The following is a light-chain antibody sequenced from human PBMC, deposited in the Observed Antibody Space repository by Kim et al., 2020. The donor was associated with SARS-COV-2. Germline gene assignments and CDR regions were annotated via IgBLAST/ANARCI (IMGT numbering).Light chain of an antibody. CDR2: GAS. J-gene: IGKJ4*01. Sequence: LSPGERATRACRASQSVSSSYLAWYQQKPGQAPRLLIYGASSRATGIPDRFSGSGSGTDFTLTISRLEPEDFAVYYCQQYGSSLLTFGGGTKLEI. CDR3: QQYGSSLLT. V-gene: IGKV3-20*01. CDR1: QSVSSSY.